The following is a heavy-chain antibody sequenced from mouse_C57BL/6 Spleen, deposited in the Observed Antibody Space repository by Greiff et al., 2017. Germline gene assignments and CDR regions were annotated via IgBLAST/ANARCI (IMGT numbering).Heavy chain of an antibody. CDR1: GYSITSGYY. J-gene: IGHJ2*01. V-gene: IGHV3-6*01. CDR2: ITYDGST. Sequence: DVQLQQSGPGLVKPSPSLTLSCSATGYSITSGYYWNWNRQLLGNKLEWMGYITYDGSTNYNPSLKNRTSLTRDTSKNQFFLNLDSETTEDTATYYCARDNGNGYFDNGGQGTTLTVSS. D-gene: IGHD1-1*01. CDR3: ARDNGNGYFDN.